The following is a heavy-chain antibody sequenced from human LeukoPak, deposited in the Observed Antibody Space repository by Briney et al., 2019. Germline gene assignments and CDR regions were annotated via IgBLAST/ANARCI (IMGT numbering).Heavy chain of an antibody. CDR3: ARDLSRSEFHCLDY. D-gene: IGHD6-19*01. V-gene: IGHV3-21*01. CDR1: GFTFDSYG. J-gene: IGHJ4*02. Sequence: PGGSLRLSCAASGFTFDSYGMNWVRQAPGKGLEWISSISSSSTYIYYADSVKGRFTISRDNAKNSLYLQMNSLRAEDTAVYYCARDLSRSEFHCLDYWGQGTLVTVSS. CDR2: ISSSSTYI.